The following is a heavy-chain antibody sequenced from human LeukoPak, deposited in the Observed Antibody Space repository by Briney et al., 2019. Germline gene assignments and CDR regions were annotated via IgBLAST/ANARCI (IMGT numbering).Heavy chain of an antibody. CDR3: ARGVDYYDSSGYYFRIGYFDY. V-gene: IGHV3-20*04. D-gene: IGHD3-22*01. CDR1: GFTFSSYA. J-gene: IGHJ4*02. Sequence: GGSLRLSCAASGFTFSSYAMSWVRQAPGKGLEWVSGINWNGGSTGYADSVKGRFTISRDNAKNSLYLQMNSLRAEDTALYYCARGVDYYDSSGYYFRIGYFDYWGQGTLVTVSS. CDR2: INWNGGST.